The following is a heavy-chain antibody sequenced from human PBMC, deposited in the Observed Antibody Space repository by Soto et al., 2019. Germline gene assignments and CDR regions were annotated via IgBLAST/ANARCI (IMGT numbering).Heavy chain of an antibody. CDR2: ISSSSSTI. J-gene: IGHJ4*02. D-gene: IGHD3-10*01. CDR3: ARDSYYGSGETDY. Sequence: GGSLRLSCAASGFTFSSYSMNWVRQAPGKGLEWVSYISSSSSTIYYADSVKGRFTISRDNAKNSLYLQMNSLRAEDTAVYYCARDSYYGSGETDYWGQGTLVTVSS. V-gene: IGHV3-48*01. CDR1: GFTFSSYS.